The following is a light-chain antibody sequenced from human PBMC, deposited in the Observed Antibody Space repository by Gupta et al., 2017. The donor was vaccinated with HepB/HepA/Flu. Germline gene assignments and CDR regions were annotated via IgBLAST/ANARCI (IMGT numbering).Light chain of an antibody. CDR1: QSVNRN. J-gene: IGKJ2*01. CDR2: GAS. CDR3: EQYNNWPFT. V-gene: IGKV3-15*01. Sequence: ELAMTQSPAPLSVSPGESATLSCRASQSVNRNDLAWYQQKPGQAPRLLIYGASTRFTGVPARFSGSGSGTEFTLTITSLQSEDVAVYYCEQYNNWPFTFGQGTKLEIK.